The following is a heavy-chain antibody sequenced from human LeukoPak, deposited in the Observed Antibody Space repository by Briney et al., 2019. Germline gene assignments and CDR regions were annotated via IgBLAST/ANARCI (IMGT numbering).Heavy chain of an antibody. Sequence: PSETLSLTCAVYGGSFSGYYWSWIRQPPGKGLEWIGEINHSGSTNYNPSLKSRVTISVDTSRNQFSLKLSSVTAADTAVYYCARALSDYGLYYFDYWGQGTLVTVSS. CDR3: ARALSDYGLYYFDY. D-gene: IGHD4-17*01. J-gene: IGHJ4*02. CDR1: GGSFSGYY. V-gene: IGHV4-34*01. CDR2: INHSGST.